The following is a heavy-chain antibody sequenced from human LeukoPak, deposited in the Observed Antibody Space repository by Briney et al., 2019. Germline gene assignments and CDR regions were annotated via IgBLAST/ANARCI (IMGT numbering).Heavy chain of an antibody. Sequence: GRSLRLSCAASGFTFSDYYMSWIRQAPGKGLEWVSHISSSSSYTNYADSVKGRFTISRDNAKNSLYLQMNSLRAEDTAVYYCARARYAAPVDYWGQGTLVTVSS. D-gene: IGHD2-2*01. J-gene: IGHJ4*02. CDR2: ISSSSSYT. CDR3: ARARYAAPVDY. V-gene: IGHV3-11*05. CDR1: GFTFSDYY.